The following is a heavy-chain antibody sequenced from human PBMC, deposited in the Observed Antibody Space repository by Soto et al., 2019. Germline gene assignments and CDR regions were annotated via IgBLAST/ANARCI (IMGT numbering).Heavy chain of an antibody. Sequence: GASVKVSCKASGFTFTSSAVQWVRQARGQRLEWIGWIVVGSGNTNYAQKFQERVTITRDMSTSTAYMELSSLRSEDTAVYYCAATDYSNRYYYYGMDAWGQGTTVTSP. CDR3: AATDYSNRYYYYGMDA. CDR1: GFTFTSSA. J-gene: IGHJ6*02. V-gene: IGHV1-58*01. CDR2: IVVGSGNT. D-gene: IGHD4-4*01.